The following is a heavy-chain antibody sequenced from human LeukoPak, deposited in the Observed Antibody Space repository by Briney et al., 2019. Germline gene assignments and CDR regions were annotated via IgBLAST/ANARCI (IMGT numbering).Heavy chain of an antibody. V-gene: IGHV3-23*01. J-gene: IGHJ4*02. D-gene: IGHD1-26*01. CDR2: ISGSGGST. Sequence: GGSLRLSCAASGFTFSSYAMSWVRQAPGKGLEWVSVISGSGGSTYYADSVKGRFTISRDNSKNTLYLQVNSLRAEDTAVYYCAKVGVGATTPPDYWGQGTLVTVSS. CDR1: GFTFSSYA. CDR3: AKVGVGATTPPDY.